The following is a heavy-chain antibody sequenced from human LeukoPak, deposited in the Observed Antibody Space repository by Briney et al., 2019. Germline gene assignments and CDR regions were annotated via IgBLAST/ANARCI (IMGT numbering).Heavy chain of an antibody. J-gene: IGHJ4*02. CDR1: GFTFSSYA. CDR3: AKDALGYSSGWYGYYFDY. D-gene: IGHD6-19*01. V-gene: IGHV3-23*01. CDR2: ISGSGGST. Sequence: GGSLRLSCAASGFTFSSYAMSWVRQAPGKGLELVSAISGSGGSTYYADSVKGRFTISRDNSKNTLYLQMNSLRAEDTAVYYCAKDALGYSSGWYGYYFDYWGQGTLVTVSS.